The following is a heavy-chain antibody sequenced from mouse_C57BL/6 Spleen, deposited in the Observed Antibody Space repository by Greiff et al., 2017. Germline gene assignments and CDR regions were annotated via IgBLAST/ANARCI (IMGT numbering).Heavy chain of an antibody. CDR1: GYTFTSYW. CDR2: ISPGNSDT. CDR3: TRDSNYEKYYVDD. J-gene: IGHJ2*01. D-gene: IGHD2-5*01. Sequence: VQLQQSGTVLARPGASVKMSCKTSGYTFTSYWMHWVKQRPGQGLEWIGAISPGNSDTSYNQKVKGKAKLTAVTSASTAYMELSSLTNEDSAVYYCTRDSNYEKYYVDDWCQGTTLTVSS. V-gene: IGHV1-5*01.